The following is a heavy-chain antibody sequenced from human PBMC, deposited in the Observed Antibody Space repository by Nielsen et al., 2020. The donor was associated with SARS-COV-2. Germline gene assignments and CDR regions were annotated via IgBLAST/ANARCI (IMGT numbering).Heavy chain of an antibody. CDR2: INSGGSPV. CDR1: GFIFSNYE. CDR3: ARDPETNIWSPFDY. V-gene: IGHV3-48*03. Sequence: GESLKISCAASGFIFSNYEMNWVRLTPGRGLEWVAYINSGGSPVYYADSVRGRFAISRDDARDSLYLQMDSLRVEDTAVYYCARDPETNIWSPFDYWGQGSLVTVSS. D-gene: IGHD1-14*01. J-gene: IGHJ4*02.